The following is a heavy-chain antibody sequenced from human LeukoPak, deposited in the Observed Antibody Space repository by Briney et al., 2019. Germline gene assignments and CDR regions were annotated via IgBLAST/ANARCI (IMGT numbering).Heavy chain of an antibody. CDR3: ARTLYYYDSSGYYYYAFDY. V-gene: IGHV3-48*04. Sequence: GRSLRLSCVASGFTFSSYSMNWVRQAPGKGLEWVSYISSSSSTIYYADSVKGRFTISRDNAKNSLYLQMNSLRAEDTAVYYCARTLYYYDSSGYYYYAFDYWGQGTLVTVSS. CDR1: GFTFSSYS. CDR2: ISSSSSTI. D-gene: IGHD3-22*01. J-gene: IGHJ4*02.